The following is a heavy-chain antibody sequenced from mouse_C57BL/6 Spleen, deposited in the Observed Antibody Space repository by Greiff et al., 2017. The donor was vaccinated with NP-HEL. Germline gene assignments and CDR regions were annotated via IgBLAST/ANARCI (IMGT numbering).Heavy chain of an antibody. CDR1: GFTFSNYW. J-gene: IGHJ3*01. CDR2: IRLKSDNYAT. CDR3: TKTGTPFAY. Sequence: EVNVVESGGGLVQPGGSMKLSCVASGFTFSNYWMNWVRQSPEKGLEWVAQIRLKSDNYATHYAESVKGRFTISRDDSKSSVYLQMNNLRAEDTGIYYCTKTGTPFAYWGQGTLVTVSA. D-gene: IGHD4-1*01. V-gene: IGHV6-3*01.